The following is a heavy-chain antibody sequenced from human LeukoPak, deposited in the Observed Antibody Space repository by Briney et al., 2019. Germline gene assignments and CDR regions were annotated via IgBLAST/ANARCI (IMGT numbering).Heavy chain of an antibody. J-gene: IGHJ4*02. Sequence: SETLSLTCTVSGGSISSYYWSWIRQPAGKGLEWIGRIYTSGSTDYNPSLKSRVTMSVDTSKNQFSLKLSSVTAADTAVYYCARDRDYSNTFDYWGQGTLVTVSS. D-gene: IGHD4-11*01. CDR2: IYTSGST. CDR1: GGSISSYY. V-gene: IGHV4-4*07. CDR3: ARDRDYSNTFDY.